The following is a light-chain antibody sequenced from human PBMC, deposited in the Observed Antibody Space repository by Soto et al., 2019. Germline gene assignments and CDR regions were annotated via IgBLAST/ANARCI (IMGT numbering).Light chain of an antibody. J-gene: IGKJ3*01. Sequence: DIQMTQSPSSVSASVGDRVTITCRASQGISNWLAWYQQKPGKAPKLLIYDASSLHSGVPSRLSGSGSGTDFTLTISSLQPEDFATYYCQQANSFPPFTFGPGTRVDIK. V-gene: IGKV1D-12*01. CDR3: QQANSFPPFT. CDR2: DAS. CDR1: QGISNW.